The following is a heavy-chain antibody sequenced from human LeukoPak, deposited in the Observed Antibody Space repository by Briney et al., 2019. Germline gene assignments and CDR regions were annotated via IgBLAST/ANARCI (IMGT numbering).Heavy chain of an antibody. J-gene: IGHJ4*02. Sequence: GGSLRLSCAASGFTFSSYSMNWVRQAPGKGLEWVSSISSSSSYIYYADSVKGRFTISRDNAKNSLYLQMNSLRAEDTAVYYCAKSRFTVTPTLFDYWGQGTLVTVSS. CDR2: ISSSSSYI. D-gene: IGHD4-11*01. CDR1: GFTFSSYS. V-gene: IGHV3-21*01. CDR3: AKSRFTVTPTLFDY.